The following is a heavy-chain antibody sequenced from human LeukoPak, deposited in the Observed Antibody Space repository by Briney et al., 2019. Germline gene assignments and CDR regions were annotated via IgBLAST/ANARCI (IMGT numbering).Heavy chain of an antibody. CDR2: ISSSSSYI. Sequence: TAGGSLRLSCAASGFTFSSYSMNWVRQAPGKGLEWVSSISSSSSYIYYADSVKGRFTISRDNAKNSLYLQMNSLRAEDTAVYYCARYSSGWPGYFDYWGQGTLVTVSS. D-gene: IGHD6-25*01. V-gene: IGHV3-21*01. CDR1: GFTFSSYS. J-gene: IGHJ4*02. CDR3: ARYSSGWPGYFDY.